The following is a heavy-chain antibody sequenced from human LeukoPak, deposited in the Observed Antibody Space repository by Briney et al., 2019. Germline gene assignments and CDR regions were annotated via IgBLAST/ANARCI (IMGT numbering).Heavy chain of an antibody. D-gene: IGHD2-15*01. Sequence: SETLSLTCTVSGGSISSYYWSWIRQPPGKGLEWIGYIYYSGSTNYNPSLKSRVTISVDTSKNQFSLKLSSVTAADTAVYYCAKQSGYCSDGSCYFPYWGQGTLVTVSS. CDR2: IYYSGST. J-gene: IGHJ4*02. CDR1: GGSISSYY. V-gene: IGHV4-59*01. CDR3: AKQSGYCSDGSCYFPY.